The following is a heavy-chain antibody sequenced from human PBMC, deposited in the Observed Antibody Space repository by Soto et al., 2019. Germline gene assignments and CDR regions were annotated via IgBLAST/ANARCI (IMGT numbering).Heavy chain of an antibody. Sequence: GGSLRLCCAAAEGSFSDYGMSWVRQTPGKGLEWVSVISESGGSTHYADSVRGRFTVSRDNSKNSLSLRMNSLRDEDTAVYFCAKRSPYSSGWYSPIFDYWGQGALVTVFS. CDR3: AKRSPYSSGWYSPIFDY. CDR1: EGSFSDYG. J-gene: IGHJ4*02. V-gene: IGHV3-23*01. D-gene: IGHD6-13*01. CDR2: ISESGGST.